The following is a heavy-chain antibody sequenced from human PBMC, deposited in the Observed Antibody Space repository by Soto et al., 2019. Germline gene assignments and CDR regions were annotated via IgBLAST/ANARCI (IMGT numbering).Heavy chain of an antibody. CDR1: GGTFSSYT. J-gene: IGHJ6*02. CDR2: IIPILGIA. V-gene: IGHV1-69*08. CDR3: ARDTHYYYGMDV. Sequence: QVQLVQSGAEVKKPGSSVKVSCKASGGTFSSYTISWVRQAPGQGLEWMGRIIPILGIANYAQKFQGRVTITADKSTSTAYMELSSLRSEDTAVYYCARDTHYYYGMDVWGQGTTVTVSS.